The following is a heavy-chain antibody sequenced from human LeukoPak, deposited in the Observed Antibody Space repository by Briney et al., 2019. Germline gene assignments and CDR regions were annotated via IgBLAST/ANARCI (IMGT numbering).Heavy chain of an antibody. CDR2: IYYSGST. Sequence: PSETLPLTCTVSGGSISSYYWSWIRQPPGKGLEWIGYIYYSGSTNYNPSLKSRVTISVDTSKNQFSLKLSSVTAADTAVYYCARVLYYDSSGYDLYFDYWGQGTLVTVSS. D-gene: IGHD3-22*01. V-gene: IGHV4-59*01. CDR3: ARVLYYDSSGYDLYFDY. J-gene: IGHJ4*02. CDR1: GGSISSYY.